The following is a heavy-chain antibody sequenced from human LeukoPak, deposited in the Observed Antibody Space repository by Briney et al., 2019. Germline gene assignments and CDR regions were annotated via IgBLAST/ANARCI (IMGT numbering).Heavy chain of an antibody. CDR3: ARHHPDIVATAYFDY. CDR2: IYYSGST. J-gene: IGHJ4*02. Sequence: SETLSLTCTVSGGSISSYYWSWIRQPPGKGLEWIGYIYYSGSTNYNPSLKSRVTISVDTSKNQFSLKLSSVTAADTAVYYCARHHPDIVATAYFDYWGQGTLVTVSS. D-gene: IGHD5-12*01. CDR1: GGSISSYY. V-gene: IGHV4-59*08.